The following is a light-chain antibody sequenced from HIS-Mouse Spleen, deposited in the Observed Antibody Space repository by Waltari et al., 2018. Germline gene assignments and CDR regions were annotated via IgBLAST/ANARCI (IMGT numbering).Light chain of an antibody. CDR2: EDS. Sequence: SYELTQPHSVSVSPGQTARITCSGDALPKKYAYWYQQKSGQAPVLVIYEDSKRPSGTTERFSGSSSGTMATLTISGAQVEDEADYYCYSTDSSGNHRVFGGGTKLTVL. V-gene: IGLV3-10*01. CDR1: ALPKKY. CDR3: YSTDSSGNHRV. J-gene: IGLJ2*01.